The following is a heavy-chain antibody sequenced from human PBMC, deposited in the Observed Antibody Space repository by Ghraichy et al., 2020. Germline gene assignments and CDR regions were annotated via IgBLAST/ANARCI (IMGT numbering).Heavy chain of an antibody. J-gene: IGHJ6*03. CDR3: ARQGSDYFDSSGYPYYYYYLDV. Sequence: ASVKVSCKASGYTFTTYGISWVRQAPGQGLEWLGWISAYNGNTNYAQKVQGRVTMTTDTSTSTAYMELRSLGSDDTAVYYCARQGSDYFDSSGYPYYYYYLDVWGKGTTVTVSS. CDR1: GYTFTTYG. V-gene: IGHV1-18*04. CDR2: ISAYNGNT. D-gene: IGHD3-22*01.